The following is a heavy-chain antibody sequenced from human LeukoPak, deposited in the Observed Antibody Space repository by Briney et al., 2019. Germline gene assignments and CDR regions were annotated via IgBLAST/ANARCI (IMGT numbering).Heavy chain of an antibody. J-gene: IGHJ4*02. CDR2: ISGSSSYI. D-gene: IGHD3-22*01. CDR3: ARDVSYYDSSGYYYRLYYFDY. Sequence: TGGSLRLSCAASGFTFSSYAMHWVRQAPGKGLEWVSSISGSSSYIYYADSVKGRFTISRDNAKNSLYLQTNSLRAEDTAVYYCARDVSYYDSSGYYYRLYYFDYWGQGTLVTVSS. CDR1: GFTFSSYA. V-gene: IGHV3-21*01.